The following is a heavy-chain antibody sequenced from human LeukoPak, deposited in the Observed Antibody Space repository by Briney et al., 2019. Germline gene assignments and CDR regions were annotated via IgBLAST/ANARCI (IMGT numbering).Heavy chain of an antibody. D-gene: IGHD2-2*01. Sequence: PSETLSLTCTVSGGSISSSSYYWGWIRQPPGKGLEWIGSIYYSGSTYYNPSLKSRVTISVDRSKNQFSLKLSSVTAADTAVYYCARDWGYCSSTSCLYNWFDPWGQGTLVTVSS. CDR1: GGSISSSSYY. J-gene: IGHJ5*02. CDR3: ARDWGYCSSTSCLYNWFDP. CDR2: IYYSGST. V-gene: IGHV4-39*07.